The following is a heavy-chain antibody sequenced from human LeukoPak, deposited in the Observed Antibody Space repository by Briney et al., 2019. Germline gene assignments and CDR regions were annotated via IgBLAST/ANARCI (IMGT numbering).Heavy chain of an antibody. CDR1: GFTFGYYY. V-gene: IGHV3-11*01. J-gene: IGHJ4*02. D-gene: IGHD2-2*01. CDR3: ARSIPAGNRR. CDR2: ISSSGSTI. Sequence: PGRSLRLSCADSGFTFGYYYMSWIRQAPGKGLEWVSYISSSGSTIDYADSVKGRFTISRDNAKNSLYLQMNSLRAEDTAVYYCARSIPAGNRRWGQGTLVTVSS.